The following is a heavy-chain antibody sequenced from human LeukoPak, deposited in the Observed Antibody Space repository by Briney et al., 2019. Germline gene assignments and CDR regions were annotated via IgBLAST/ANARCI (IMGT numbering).Heavy chain of an antibody. CDR2: VGHSGSA. J-gene: IGHJ5*02. V-gene: IGHV4-34*01. D-gene: IGHD3-10*01. Sequence: SETLSLTCAVSGGSFSAFFWRWIRQPPGKGLEWIGDVGHSGSADYNPSLKSRVTVSADPSKTQFSLKLTSVTAADTAVYYCARLAVRGENWFDPWGQGTLVTVSS. CDR1: GGSFSAFF. CDR3: ARLAVRGENWFDP.